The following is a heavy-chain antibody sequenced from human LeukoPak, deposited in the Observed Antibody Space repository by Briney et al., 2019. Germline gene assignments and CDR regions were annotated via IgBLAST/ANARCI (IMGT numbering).Heavy chain of an antibody. CDR2: IKQDGSDI. Sequence: GGSLRLSCVASGFPFSSYWMTWVRQAPGKGLEWVANIKQDGSDIYYVDSVKGRFTISRDNAKNSLYLQMNSLRAEDTAVYYCAKGSYGDYHFDYWGQGTLVTVSS. J-gene: IGHJ4*02. V-gene: IGHV3-7*01. CDR1: GFPFSSYW. D-gene: IGHD4-17*01. CDR3: AKGSYGDYHFDY.